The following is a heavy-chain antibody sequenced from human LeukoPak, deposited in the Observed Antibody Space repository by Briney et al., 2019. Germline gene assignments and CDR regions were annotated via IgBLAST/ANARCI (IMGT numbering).Heavy chain of an antibody. D-gene: IGHD6-13*01. J-gene: IGHJ4*02. V-gene: IGHV3-20*04. CDR3: ARDLSSSWAPNY. Sequence: SGGSLRLSCAASGFTFDDYGMSWVRQAPGKGLEWVSGINWNGGSTGYADFVKGRFTISRDNAKNSLYLQMNSLRAEDTALYYCARDLSSSWAPNYWGQGTLVTVSS. CDR2: INWNGGST. CDR1: GFTFDDYG.